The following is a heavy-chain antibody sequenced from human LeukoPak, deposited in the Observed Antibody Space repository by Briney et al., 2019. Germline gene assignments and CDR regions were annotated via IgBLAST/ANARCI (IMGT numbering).Heavy chain of an antibody. D-gene: IGHD1-1*01. CDR3: ARGEYSGSD. CDR1: GGSISSYY. J-gene: IGHJ4*02. V-gene: IGHV4-59*01. Sequence: PSETLSLTCTVSGGSISSYYWSWIRQPPGKGLEWIGYIYYSGSGSTNYNPSPKSRVTISVDTSKDQFSLKLSSVTAADTAVYYCARGEYSGSDWGQGTLVTVSS. CDR2: IYYSGSGST.